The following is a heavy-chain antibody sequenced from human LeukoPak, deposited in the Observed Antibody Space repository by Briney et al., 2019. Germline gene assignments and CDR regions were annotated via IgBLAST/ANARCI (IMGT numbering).Heavy chain of an antibody. V-gene: IGHV3-30-3*01. J-gene: IGHJ1*01. CDR1: GFTFSSYA. Sequence: GGSLRLSCAASGFTFSSYAMSWVRQAPGKGLEWVSVISYDGSNKYYADSVKGRFTIARDNSKNTLYLQMNSLRAEDTAVYYCVRDSIAAAGFEYFQHWGQGTLVTVSS. CDR2: ISYDGSNK. CDR3: VRDSIAAAGFEYFQH. D-gene: IGHD6-13*01.